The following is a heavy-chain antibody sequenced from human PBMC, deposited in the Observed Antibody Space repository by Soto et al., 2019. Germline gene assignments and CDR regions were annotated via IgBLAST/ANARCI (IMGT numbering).Heavy chain of an antibody. Sequence: SQTLSLTCAISGDSFSSNSAAWNWISQSPSRGLEWLGRTYYRSKWYNDYAVSVKSRITINPDTSKNQFSLQLNSVTHEDTAVYYCARDGLDAFDLWGQGTMVTVSS. CDR2: TYYRSKWYN. CDR1: GDSFSSNSAA. V-gene: IGHV6-1*01. J-gene: IGHJ3*01. CDR3: ARDGLDAFDL.